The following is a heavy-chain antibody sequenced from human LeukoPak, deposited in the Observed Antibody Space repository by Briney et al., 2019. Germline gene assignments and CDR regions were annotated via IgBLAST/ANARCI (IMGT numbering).Heavy chain of an antibody. CDR1: GYSFTSCW. Sequence: GESLKISCKGSGYSFTSCWISWVRQMPGKGLEWMGRIDPSDSYTNYSPSFQGHVTISADKSISTAYLQWSSLKASDTAMYYCARRRYCSSTSCYSLMDYWGQGTLVTVSS. D-gene: IGHD2-2*01. V-gene: IGHV5-10-1*01. CDR2: IDPSDSYT. J-gene: IGHJ4*02. CDR3: ARRRYCSSTSCYSLMDY.